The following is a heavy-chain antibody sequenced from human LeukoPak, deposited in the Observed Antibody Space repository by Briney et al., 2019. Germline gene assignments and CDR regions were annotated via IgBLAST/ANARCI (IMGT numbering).Heavy chain of an antibody. J-gene: IGHJ4*02. CDR2: INPNSGGT. Sequence: ASVKVSCKASGYTFTGYYMHWARQAPGQGLEWMGWINPNSGGTNYAQKFQGWVTMTRDTSISTAYMELSRLRSDDTAVYYCARVNSGYELDYWGQGTLVTVSS. CDR1: GYTFTGYY. CDR3: ARVNSGYELDY. D-gene: IGHD5-12*01. V-gene: IGHV1-2*04.